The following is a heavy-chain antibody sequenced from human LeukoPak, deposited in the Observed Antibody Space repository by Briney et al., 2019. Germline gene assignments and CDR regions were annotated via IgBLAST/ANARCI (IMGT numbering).Heavy chain of an antibody. CDR1: GFAFSSYG. D-gene: IGHD3-22*01. J-gene: IGHJ4*02. Sequence: GGSLRLSCAASGFAFSSYGIHWVRQAPGKGLEWVAFIRYDGTNKYYADSVKGRFTISRDNSKNTLYLQMNSLRAEDTAVYYCAKERKTYFYDTSGYPIDYWGQGTLVTVSS. V-gene: IGHV3-30*02. CDR3: AKERKTYFYDTSGYPIDY. CDR2: IRYDGTNK.